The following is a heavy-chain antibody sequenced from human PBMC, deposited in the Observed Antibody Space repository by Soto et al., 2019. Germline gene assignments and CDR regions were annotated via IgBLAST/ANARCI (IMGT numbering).Heavy chain of an antibody. CDR3: AKDCRRLAVSGSAFDS. CDR1: GFTFNDYA. D-gene: IGHD6-13*01. V-gene: IGHV3-23*01. CDR2: ISGSGGHS. Sequence: GGSLRLSCAASGFTFNDYATAWVRQAPGKGLEWVSSISGSGGHSSYADSVKGRFTISRDSVKNMLSLDMSDLRAEDTAVYYCAKDCRRLAVSGSAFDSWGQGAQVTVS. J-gene: IGHJ4*02.